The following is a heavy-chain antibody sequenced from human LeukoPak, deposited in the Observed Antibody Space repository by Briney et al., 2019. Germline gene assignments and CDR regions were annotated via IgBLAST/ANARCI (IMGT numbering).Heavy chain of an antibody. CDR1: GFTFSGSA. D-gene: IGHD1-26*01. Sequence: GGSLRLSCAASGFTFSGSAVHWVRQSSGKGLEWVGHIDKKDNLYATAYAESVKGRFTISRDDSKDTAFLHMDSLKTEDTALYYCTKDSGTYNWLDPWGQGTLVTVSS. J-gene: IGHJ5*02. CDR3: TKDSGTYNWLDP. V-gene: IGHV3-73*01. CDR2: IDKKDNLYAT.